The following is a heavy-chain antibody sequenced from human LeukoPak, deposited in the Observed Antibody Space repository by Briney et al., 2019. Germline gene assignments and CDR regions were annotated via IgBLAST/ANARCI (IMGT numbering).Heavy chain of an antibody. Sequence: SETLSLTCSVSGGSIRGYYWGWIRQPPGKGLEWIGSIYHSGSTYYHPSLKSRVTISVDTSKHQFSLKLSSVTAADTAVYYCARHGGLRYQLLYNYWGQGTLVTVSS. J-gene: IGHJ4*02. CDR3: ARHGGLRYQLLYNY. D-gene: IGHD2-2*02. V-gene: IGHV4-38-2*02. CDR2: IYHSGST. CDR1: GGSIRGYY.